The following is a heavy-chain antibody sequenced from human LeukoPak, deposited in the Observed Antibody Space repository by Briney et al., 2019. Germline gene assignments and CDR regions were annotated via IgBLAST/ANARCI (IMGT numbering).Heavy chain of an antibody. Sequence: ASVKVSCKASGYTFTTYGISWVRQAPGQGLEWMGWISAYNGHTDYAQKFQGRVTITTHTSTSTAYMGLRSLRSDDTAVYYCARDKNYYDNSDPKYYFDYWGQGTLVTVSS. CDR2: ISAYNGHT. CDR3: ARDKNYYDNSDPKYYFDY. D-gene: IGHD3-22*01. CDR1: GYTFTTYG. V-gene: IGHV1-18*01. J-gene: IGHJ4*02.